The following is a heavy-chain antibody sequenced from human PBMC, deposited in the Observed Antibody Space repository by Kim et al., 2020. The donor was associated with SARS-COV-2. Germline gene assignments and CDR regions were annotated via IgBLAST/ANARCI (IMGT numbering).Heavy chain of an antibody. Sequence: GGSLRLSCAASGFTFSSYAMHWVRQAPGKGLEWVAVISYDGSNKYYADSVKGRFTISRDNSKNTLYLQMNSLRAEDTAVYYCARWGYFDWCIDYWGQGTLFTVSS. J-gene: IGHJ4*02. CDR1: GFTFSSYA. V-gene: IGHV3-30-3*01. CDR3: ARWGYFDWCIDY. D-gene: IGHD3-9*01. CDR2: ISYDGSNK.